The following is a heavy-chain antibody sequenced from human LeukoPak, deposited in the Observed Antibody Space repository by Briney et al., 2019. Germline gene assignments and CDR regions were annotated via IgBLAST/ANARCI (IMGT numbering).Heavy chain of an antibody. Sequence: SVKVSCKASGGTFSSYAISWVRQAPGQGLEWIGGIIPIFGTANYAQKFQGRVTITTDESTSTAYMELSSLRSKDTAVYYCARGLRLGELSSPGYWGQGTLVTVSS. V-gene: IGHV1-69*05. D-gene: IGHD3-16*02. CDR1: GGTFSSYA. CDR3: ARGLRLGELSSPGY. J-gene: IGHJ4*02. CDR2: IIPIFGTA.